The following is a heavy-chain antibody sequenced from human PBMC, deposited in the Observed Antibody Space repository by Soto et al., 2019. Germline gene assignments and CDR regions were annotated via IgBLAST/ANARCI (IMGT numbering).Heavy chain of an antibody. V-gene: IGHV4-59*01. CDR3: ARGRQWGDI. CDR2: IYYSGST. D-gene: IGHD6-19*01. J-gene: IGHJ3*02. CDR1: GGSISSYY. Sequence: QVQLQESGPGLVKPSETLSLTCTVSGGSISSYYWSWIRQPPGKGLEWIGYIYYSGSTNYNPSLKIRVTISVDTSKNQFSLKLSSVTAADTAVYYCARGRQWGDIWGQGTMVTVSS.